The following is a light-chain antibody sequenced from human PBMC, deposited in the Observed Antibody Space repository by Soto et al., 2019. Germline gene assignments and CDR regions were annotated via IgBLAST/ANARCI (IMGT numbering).Light chain of an antibody. CDR3: QQLNSYPRT. J-gene: IGKJ1*01. Sequence: DIQLTQSPSFLSASVGDRVTITCRASQGITTYLAWYQHKPGKAPKLLIYAASTLESGVPSRFSGGGSGTEFILTISSLQPEDFATYYCQQLNSYPRTFGQGTKVEIK. V-gene: IGKV1-9*01. CDR2: AAS. CDR1: QGITTY.